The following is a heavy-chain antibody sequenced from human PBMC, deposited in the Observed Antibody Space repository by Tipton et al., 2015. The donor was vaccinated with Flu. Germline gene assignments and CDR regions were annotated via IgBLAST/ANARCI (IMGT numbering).Heavy chain of an antibody. J-gene: IGHJ4*02. D-gene: IGHD2-21*02. V-gene: IGHV4-59*01. CDR1: GGSISSYY. CDR2: IYYSGST. CDR3: ARVNRLLFSLWPGTLYYFDY. Sequence: TLSLTCTVSGGSISSYYWSWIRQPPGKGLEWIGYIYYSGSTNYNPSLKSRVTISVDTSKNQFSLKLSSVTAADTAVYYCARVNRLLFSLWPGTLYYFDYWGQGTLVTVSS.